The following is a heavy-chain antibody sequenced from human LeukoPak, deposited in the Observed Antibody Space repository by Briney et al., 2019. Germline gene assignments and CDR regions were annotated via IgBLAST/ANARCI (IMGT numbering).Heavy chain of an antibody. Sequence: PSETLSLTCTVSGGSISSSSYYWGWIRQPPGKGLEWIGNIYYSGSTYYNVSLKSRVTISVDTSKNQFSLELTSLTAADTAVYYCARVPFVGYSSSWWYFDLWGRGTLVTVSS. CDR2: IYYSGST. CDR3: ARVPFVGYSSSWWYFDL. D-gene: IGHD6-13*01. V-gene: IGHV4-39*07. CDR1: GGSISSSSYY. J-gene: IGHJ2*01.